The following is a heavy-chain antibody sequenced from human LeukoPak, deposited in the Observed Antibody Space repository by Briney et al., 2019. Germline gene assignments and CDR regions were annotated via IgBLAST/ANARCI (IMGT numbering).Heavy chain of an antibody. D-gene: IGHD3-3*01. J-gene: IGHJ4*02. Sequence: GGSLRLSCAASGFTFSSYAMSWVRQAPGKGLEWVSAISGSGGSTHYADSVKGRFTISRDNSKNTLYLQMNSLRAEDTAVYYCARRSGYSFDHWGQGTPVTVSS. CDR2: ISGSGGST. CDR1: GFTFSSYA. CDR3: ARRSGYSFDH. V-gene: IGHV3-23*01.